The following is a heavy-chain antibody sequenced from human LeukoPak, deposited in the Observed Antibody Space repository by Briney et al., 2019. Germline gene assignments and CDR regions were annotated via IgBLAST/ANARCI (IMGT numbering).Heavy chain of an antibody. CDR2: ISHDGSNK. CDR3: AKDGLSGSAQRYFFDY. Sequence: GGSLRLSCAASGFTFSSYGMHWVRQAPGKGLEWVAIISHDGSNKYYADSVKGRFTISRDNSKNSLYLQMNRPRAEDTAVYYCAKDGLSGSAQRYFFDYWGQGSLVIVSS. D-gene: IGHD3-22*01. J-gene: IGHJ4*02. V-gene: IGHV3-30*18. CDR1: GFTFSSYG.